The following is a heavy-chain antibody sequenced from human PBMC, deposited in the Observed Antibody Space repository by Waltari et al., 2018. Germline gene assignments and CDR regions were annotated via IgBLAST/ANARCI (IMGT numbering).Heavy chain of an antibody. J-gene: IGHJ3*02. CDR1: GFTFSSSA. V-gene: IGHV3-30-3*01. CDR2: ISYDGSNK. D-gene: IGHD3-10*01. Sequence: QVQLVESGAGVVQPGRSLRLPCAASGFTFSSSAMQWVRQAPGKGLEWVAVISYDGSNKYYADSVKGRFTISRDNSKNTLYLQTNSLRAEDTAVYYCASRGDAFDIWGQGTMVTVSS. CDR3: ASRGDAFDI.